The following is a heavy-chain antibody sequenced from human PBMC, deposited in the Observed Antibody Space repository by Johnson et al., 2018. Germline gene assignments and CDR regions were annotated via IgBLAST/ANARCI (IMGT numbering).Heavy chain of an antibody. CDR1: GYSFPGYW. J-gene: IGHJ6*02. CDR2: IYPGDSET. D-gene: IGHD6-19*01. CDR3: AKDGLGIAVAGKRNYYYYGMDV. Sequence: VQLVQSGAEVKKPGESLKISCKGSGYSFPGYWIGWVRQMPGKGLEWMGIIYPGDSETKYRPTCQGPVTTSVDNSKNTLYLQMNSLRPEDTAVYYCAKDGLGIAVAGKRNYYYYGMDVWGQGTTVTVSS. V-gene: IGHV5-51*01.